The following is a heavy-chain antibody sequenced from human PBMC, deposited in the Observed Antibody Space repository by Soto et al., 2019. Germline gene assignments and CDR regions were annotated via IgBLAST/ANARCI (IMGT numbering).Heavy chain of an antibody. CDR3: ARDRHVLRYFEWLHPDYYYYGMDV. Sequence: ASVKVSCKSSGYTFTSYAMHWVRQAPGQRLEWMGWINAGNGNTKYSQKFQGRVTITRDTSASTAYMELSSLRSEDTAVYYCARDRHVLRYFEWLHPDYYYYGMDVWGQGNTVTVSS. J-gene: IGHJ6*02. V-gene: IGHV1-3*01. CDR1: GYTFTSYA. D-gene: IGHD3-9*01. CDR2: INAGNGNT.